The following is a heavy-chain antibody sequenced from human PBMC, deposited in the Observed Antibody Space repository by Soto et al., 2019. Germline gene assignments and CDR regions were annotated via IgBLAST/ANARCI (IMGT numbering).Heavy chain of an antibody. J-gene: IGHJ3*02. CDR1: GYTFTGYY. V-gene: IGHV1-2*04. CDR3: ARGTPIAAAGTDAFDI. Sequence: ASVKVSCKASGYTFTGYYMHWVRQAPGQGLEWMGWINPNSGGTNYAQKFQGWVTMTRDTSISTAYMELSRLRSDDTAVYYCARGTPIAAAGTDAFDIWGQGTMVTVSS. CDR2: INPNSGGT. D-gene: IGHD6-13*01.